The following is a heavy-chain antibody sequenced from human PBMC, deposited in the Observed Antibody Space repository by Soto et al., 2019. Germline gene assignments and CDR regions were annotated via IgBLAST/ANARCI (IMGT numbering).Heavy chain of an antibody. Sequence: ASVKVSCKASGYTFASYDINWVRQATGQGLEWMGWMNPNSGNTGYAQKFQGRVTMTRNTSISTAYMEVSSLRSEDTAVYYCARANDYDTSGNCAGLDYWGQETLVPVCS. CDR1: GYTFASYD. CDR2: MNPNSGNT. J-gene: IGHJ4*02. V-gene: IGHV1-8*01. D-gene: IGHD3-22*01. CDR3: ARANDYDTSGNCAGLDY.